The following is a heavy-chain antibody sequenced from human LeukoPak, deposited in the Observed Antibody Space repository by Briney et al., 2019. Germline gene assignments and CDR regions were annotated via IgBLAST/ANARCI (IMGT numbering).Heavy chain of an antibody. CDR2: ISGSGGDT. J-gene: IGHJ4*02. CDR3: AKEHDMLTDYHYDF. V-gene: IGHV3-23*01. Sequence: GGSLRLSCAASGFTFSTYAMSWVRQAPGKGLERVSVISGSGGDTKYADSVKGRFTISRDNSKNTLYLQMNSLRAEDTAIYYCAKEHDMLTDYHYDFWGQGTLVTVSS. CDR1: GFTFSTYA. D-gene: IGHD3-9*01.